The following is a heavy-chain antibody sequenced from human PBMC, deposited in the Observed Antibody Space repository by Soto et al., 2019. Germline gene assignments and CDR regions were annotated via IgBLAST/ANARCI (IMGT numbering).Heavy chain of an antibody. J-gene: IGHJ4*02. CDR1: GLSLNNYA. Sequence: EVQILESGGDLVQPGGSLRLSCVVSGLSLNNYAIAWVRHAPGKGLECVSTIDVLDGAWYSYSVRGRLAISRDVSRNTVYLQMSSLRVEDKAIYFCSDWRAGGPVNLDHWGPGTRVTVSS. CDR3: SDWRAGGPVNLDH. CDR2: IDVLDGA. V-gene: IGHV3-23*01. D-gene: IGHD2-15*01.